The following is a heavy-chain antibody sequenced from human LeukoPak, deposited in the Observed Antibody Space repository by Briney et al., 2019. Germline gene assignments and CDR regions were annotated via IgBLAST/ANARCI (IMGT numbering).Heavy chain of an antibody. CDR3: ARELLRCFDL. J-gene: IGHJ2*01. CDR2: ISSSSSYI. CDR1: GFTFSSYS. V-gene: IGHV3-21*01. Sequence: GGSLRLYCAASGFTFSSYSMNWVRQAPGKGLEWVSSISSSSSYIYYADSVKGRFTISRDNAKNSLYLQMNSLRAEDTAVYYCARELLRCFDLWGRGTLVTVSS. D-gene: IGHD2-15*01.